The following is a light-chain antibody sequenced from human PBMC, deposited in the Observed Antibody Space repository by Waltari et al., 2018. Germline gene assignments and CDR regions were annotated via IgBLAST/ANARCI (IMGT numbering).Light chain of an antibody. CDR3: QQRSSWPLT. J-gene: IGKJ3*01. Sequence: EIVLTQSPATLSLSPGEGATLSCRTSQSVSNYLAWYQQRPGQPPRLLFYDASLRATGIPAKFSGSGSGSDFTLTISSLEPEDFAVYYCQQRSSWPLTFGPGTTVEFK. V-gene: IGKV3-11*01. CDR1: QSVSNY. CDR2: DAS.